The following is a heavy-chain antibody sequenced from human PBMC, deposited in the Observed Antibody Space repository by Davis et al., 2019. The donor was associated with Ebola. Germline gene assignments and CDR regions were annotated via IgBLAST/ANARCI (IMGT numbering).Heavy chain of an antibody. CDR1: GFSFSSYG. D-gene: IGHD6-13*01. CDR2: ISYDGSNK. J-gene: IGHJ4*02. CDR3: AKDLSETWVAAAGEGY. V-gene: IGHV3-30*18. Sequence: GESLKISCAASGFSFSSYGMSWVRQAPGKGLEWVAVISYDGSNKYYADSVKGRFTISRDNSKNTLYLQMNSLRAEDTAVYYCAKDLSETWVAAAGEGYWGQGTLVTVSS.